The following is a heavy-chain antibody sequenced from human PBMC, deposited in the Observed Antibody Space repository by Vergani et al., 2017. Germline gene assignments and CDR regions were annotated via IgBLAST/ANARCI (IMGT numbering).Heavy chain of an antibody. J-gene: IGHJ3*02. Sequence: QLQLQESGPGLVKPSETLSLTCTVSGGSISSSSYYWGWIRQPPGKGLEWIGSIYYSGSTYYNPSLQSRVTISVDTSKNQFSLKLSSVTAADTAVYYCARSNYYYDSSGYYLEAAFDIWGQGTMVTVSS. CDR2: IYYSGST. D-gene: IGHD3-22*01. CDR3: ARSNYYYDSSGYYLEAAFDI. V-gene: IGHV4-39*01. CDR1: GGSISSSSYY.